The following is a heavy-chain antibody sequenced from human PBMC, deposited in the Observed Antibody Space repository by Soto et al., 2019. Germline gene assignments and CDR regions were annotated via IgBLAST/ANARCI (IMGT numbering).Heavy chain of an antibody. CDR3: AGGDNWKSHYYYYGMDV. Sequence: PSETLSLTCAVSGYSISSGYYWGWIRQPPGKGLEWIGSIYHSGSTYYNPSLKSRVTISVDTSKNQFSLKLSSVTAADTAVYYCAGGDNWKSHYYYYGMDVWGQGTTVTVSS. J-gene: IGHJ6*02. CDR1: GYSISSGYY. V-gene: IGHV4-38-2*01. CDR2: IYHSGST. D-gene: IGHD1-20*01.